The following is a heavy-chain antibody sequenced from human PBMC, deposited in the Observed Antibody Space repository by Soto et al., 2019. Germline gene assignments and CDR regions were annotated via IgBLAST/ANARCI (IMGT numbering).Heavy chain of an antibody. Sequence: ASETLSLTCTVSGGSINSDYWNWIRQPPGKGLEWIGYVYHSWSTKYNPSLKSRVTISVDTSKNQLSLKLSSVTAADTAVYYCARFGTSPNGNWFDPWGQGTLVTVSS. D-gene: IGHD3-10*01. CDR3: ARFGTSPNGNWFDP. J-gene: IGHJ5*02. CDR2: VYHSWST. CDR1: GGSINSDY. V-gene: IGHV4-59*01.